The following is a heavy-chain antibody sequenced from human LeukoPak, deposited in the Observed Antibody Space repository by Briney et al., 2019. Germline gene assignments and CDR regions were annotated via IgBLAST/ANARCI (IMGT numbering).Heavy chain of an antibody. D-gene: IGHD1-26*01. J-gene: IGHJ5*02. CDR3: ARHAIYSGGYSYWFDP. V-gene: IGHV4-34*01. Sequence: SETLSLTCAVYGGSFSGYYWSWIRQPPGKGLEWIGEINHSGSTNYNPSLTSRVTISLDTSKNLCSLRLSSVTAADTAVYYCARHAIYSGGYSYWFDPWGQGTLVTVSS. CDR2: INHSGST. CDR1: GGSFSGYY.